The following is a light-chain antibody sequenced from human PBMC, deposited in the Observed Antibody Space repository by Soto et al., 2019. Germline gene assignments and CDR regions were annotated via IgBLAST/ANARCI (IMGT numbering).Light chain of an antibody. CDR2: AAS. V-gene: IGKV1-27*01. J-gene: IGKJ1*01. Sequence: EIQVTQSPSSLPASVGDRVTITCRASQGIGNYLAWYQRTPGKAPKLLIYAASTLPSGVPSRFSGSGSGTEFTLTISSLQPDDVAVYYCLAYNNPPKTFGQGTKVDIK. CDR3: LAYNNPPKT. CDR1: QGIGNY.